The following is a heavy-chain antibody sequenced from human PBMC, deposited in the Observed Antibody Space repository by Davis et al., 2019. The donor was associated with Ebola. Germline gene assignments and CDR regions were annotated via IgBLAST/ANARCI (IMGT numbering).Heavy chain of an antibody. CDR1: GFTSDDYA. CDR3: AKDRCSGGRCHLDY. D-gene: IGHD2-15*01. V-gene: IGHV3-9*02. Sequence: GGSLRPSGLPSGFTSDDYAMHWARQAPGKGLERVSRVTWDSKSVAYSDSMKGRFTISRDNGKNSLYFQMNSLRSDDTALYYCAKDRCSGGRCHLDYWGQGTLVTVSS. CDR2: VTWDSKSV. J-gene: IGHJ4*02.